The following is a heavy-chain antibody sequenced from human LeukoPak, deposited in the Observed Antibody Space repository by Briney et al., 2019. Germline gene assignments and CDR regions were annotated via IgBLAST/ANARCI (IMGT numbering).Heavy chain of an antibody. V-gene: IGHV4-39*01. J-gene: IGHJ4*02. Sequence: SETLSLTCTVSGGSISSSSYHWGWIRQPPGKGLEWIGSIHYSGSTYYNPSLKSRVTISVDTSKNQFSLKLSSVTAADTAVYYCATLNLEQHPDYWGQGTLVTVSS. D-gene: IGHD6-13*01. CDR1: GGSISSSSYH. CDR2: IHYSGST. CDR3: ATLNLEQHPDY.